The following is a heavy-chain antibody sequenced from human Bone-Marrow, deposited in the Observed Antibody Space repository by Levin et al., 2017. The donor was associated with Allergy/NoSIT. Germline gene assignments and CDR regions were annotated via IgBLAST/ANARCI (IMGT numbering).Heavy chain of an antibody. D-gene: IGHD2-15*01. J-gene: IGHJ4*02. CDR2: ISGNSGRA. CDR1: GFTFSSYG. Sequence: PSETLSLTCAASGFTFSSYGMSWVRQAPGKGLEWVSGISGNSGRAFYADSVRGRFTISRDDSKNTLYLQMSSLRVEDTAVYSCAKDHESGWLPYFGSWGQGTLVAVSS. V-gene: IGHV3-23*01. CDR3: AKDHESGWLPYFGS.